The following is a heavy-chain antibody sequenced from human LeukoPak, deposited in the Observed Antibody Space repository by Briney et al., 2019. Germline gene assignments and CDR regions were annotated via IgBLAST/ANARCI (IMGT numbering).Heavy chain of an antibody. CDR1: GGSISSSSAY. J-gene: IGHJ4*02. Sequence: PSETLSLTCTVSGGSISSSSAYWGWIRQPPGKGLEWIGRIYHSKNTYYNPSLKSRVTISADTSKNQFSLTLGSVSATDTAVYYCVSPRGFSYGYFDYWGQGTLVTVSS. V-gene: IGHV4-39*01. CDR3: VSPRGFSYGYFDY. CDR2: IYHSKNT. D-gene: IGHD5-18*01.